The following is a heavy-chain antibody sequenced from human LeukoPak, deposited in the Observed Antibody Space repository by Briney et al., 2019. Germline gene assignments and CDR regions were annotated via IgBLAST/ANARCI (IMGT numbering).Heavy chain of an antibody. Sequence: RPGGSLRLSCAASGFTVSSNYMNWVRQAPGKGLEWVSYISSSGSTIYYADSVKGRFTISRDNAKNSLYLQMNSLRAEDTAVYYCAELGITMIGGVWGKGTTVTISS. J-gene: IGHJ6*04. V-gene: IGHV3-48*03. CDR1: GFTVSSNY. D-gene: IGHD3-10*02. CDR3: AELGITMIGGV. CDR2: ISSSGSTI.